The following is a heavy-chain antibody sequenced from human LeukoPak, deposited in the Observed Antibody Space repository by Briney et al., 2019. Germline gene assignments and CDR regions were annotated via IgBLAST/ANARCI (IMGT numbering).Heavy chain of an antibody. CDR1: GGSFSGYY. D-gene: IGHD5-18*01. J-gene: IGHJ4*02. Sequence: PSETLSLTCAVYGGSFSGYYWSWIRQPPGKGLEWIGEINHSGSTNYNPSLKSRVTISVDTSKNQFSLKLSSVTAADTAVYYCARAAVDTAMVYYFDYWGQGTLVTVSS. CDR3: ARAAVDTAMVYYFDY. CDR2: INHSGST. V-gene: IGHV4-34*01.